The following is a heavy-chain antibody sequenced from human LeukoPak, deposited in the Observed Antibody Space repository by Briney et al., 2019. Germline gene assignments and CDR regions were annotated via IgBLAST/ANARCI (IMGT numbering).Heavy chain of an antibody. Sequence: GGSLRLSCAASGFSFSGQTMHRVRQAPGKGLQWVAFISYDGKNKYHADSMKGRFTISRDNSKNTLYLQMNSLRVEDTAVYYCASPSWMGGGYFYALDYWGQGTLVTVSS. V-gene: IGHV3-30*04. J-gene: IGHJ4*02. CDR2: ISYDGKNK. CDR1: GFSFSGQT. D-gene: IGHD1-26*01. CDR3: ASPSWMGGGYFYALDY.